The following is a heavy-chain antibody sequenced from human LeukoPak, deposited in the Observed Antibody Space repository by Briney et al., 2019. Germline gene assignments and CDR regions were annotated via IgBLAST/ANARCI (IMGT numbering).Heavy chain of an antibody. J-gene: IGHJ3*02. Sequence: ASVKVSCKASGYTFTSYYIHWVRQAPGQGLEWMGWINPKSGATKYGEKFQGRVTMTRDTSIDTAYMELNSLRSDDTAVFYCAADSSGWSDDSLDIWGQGTMLTVSS. CDR2: INPKSGAT. D-gene: IGHD6-19*01. CDR3: AADSSGWSDDSLDI. V-gene: IGHV1-2*02. CDR1: GYTFTSYY.